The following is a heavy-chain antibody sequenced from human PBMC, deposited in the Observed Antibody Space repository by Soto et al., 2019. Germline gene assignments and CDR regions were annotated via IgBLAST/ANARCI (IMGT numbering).Heavy chain of an antibody. CDR1: GDSISSNNW. J-gene: IGHJ6*02. D-gene: IGHD2-15*01. Sequence: SETLSLTCAVSGDSISSNNWWSWVRQSPGKGLEWIGEIYHSGSTYYNPSLKSRVTISVDRSKNQFSLKLSSVTAADTAVYYCARKRGGYCSGGSCPTYGMDVWGQGTTVTSP. CDR3: ARKRGGYCSGGSCPTYGMDV. CDR2: IYHSGST. V-gene: IGHV4-4*02.